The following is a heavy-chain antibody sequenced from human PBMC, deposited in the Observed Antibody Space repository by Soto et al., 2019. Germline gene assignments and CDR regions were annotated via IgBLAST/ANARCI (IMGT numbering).Heavy chain of an antibody. Sequence: PSETLSLTCTVSGGSISNYYWSWIRQPPGRGLEWIGHIFYSGSTNYNPALKSRVTISVDTSKSQFSLKLSSVTAADTAVYYCARYKTSTWGAFDIWGQGTMVTVSS. CDR2: IFYSGST. J-gene: IGHJ3*02. V-gene: IGHV4-59*01. CDR3: ARYKTSTWGAFDI. CDR1: GGSISNYY. D-gene: IGHD2-2*01.